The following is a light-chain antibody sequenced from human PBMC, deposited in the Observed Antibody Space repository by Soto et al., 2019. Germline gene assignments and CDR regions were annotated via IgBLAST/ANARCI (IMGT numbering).Light chain of an antibody. V-gene: IGLV2-8*01. Sequence: QSALTQPPSASGCPGHSVTISCTGSIIDFFCYSYVWFYQQHPGKAPKIISYYVTNRRSGVPDRFAGSNSGNTTPLTGSGXQAEDEDDHDCCSYVSGNIYVFATGTKVTVL. J-gene: IGLJ1*01. CDR1: IIDFFCYSY. CDR3: CSYVSGNIYV. CDR2: YVT.